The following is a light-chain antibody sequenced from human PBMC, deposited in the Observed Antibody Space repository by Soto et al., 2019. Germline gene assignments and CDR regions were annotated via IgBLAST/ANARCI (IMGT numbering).Light chain of an antibody. CDR1: SSDVGAYNS. Sequence: QSALTQPASVSGSPGQSITISCTGTSSDVGAYNSVSWYQHHPGKAPKLMIYEVSNRPSGVSNRFSGSKSGNTASLTISGLQAEDEADYYCSSYTTRSSLYVFGTGTKLTVL. V-gene: IGLV2-14*01. CDR3: SSYTTRSSLYV. CDR2: EVS. J-gene: IGLJ1*01.